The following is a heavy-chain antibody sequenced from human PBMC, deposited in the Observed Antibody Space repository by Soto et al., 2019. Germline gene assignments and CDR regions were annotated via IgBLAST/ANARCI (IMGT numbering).Heavy chain of an antibody. V-gene: IGHV3-64*01. D-gene: IGHD6-6*01. CDR3: ARRARPDFYYMDV. Sequence: GGSLRLSCAASGFTLSGYAMGWVRQAPGKGLEYVSGISSNGVGTYYANSVQGRFTISRDNSKNTVYLQMGSLRPEDMAVYYCARRARPDFYYMDVWGKGTKVTVSS. J-gene: IGHJ6*03. CDR2: ISSNGVGT. CDR1: GFTLSGYA.